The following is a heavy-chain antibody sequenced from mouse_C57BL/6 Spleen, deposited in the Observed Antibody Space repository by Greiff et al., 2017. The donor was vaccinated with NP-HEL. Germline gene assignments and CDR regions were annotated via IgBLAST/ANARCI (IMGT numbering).Heavy chain of an antibody. CDR2: IDPSDSYT. CDR3: ARGLFDC. V-gene: IGHV1-50*01. J-gene: IGHJ2*01. Sequence: QVQLQQPGAELVKPGASVKLSCKASGYTFTSYWMQWVKQRPGQGLEWIGEIDPSDSYTNYNQKFKGKSTLTVDTSSSTAYMQLSSLTSEDSAVYYCARGLFDCWGQGTTLTVSS. CDR1: GYTFTSYW.